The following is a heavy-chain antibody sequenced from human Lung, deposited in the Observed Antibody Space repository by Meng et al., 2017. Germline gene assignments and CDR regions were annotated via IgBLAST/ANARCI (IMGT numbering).Heavy chain of an antibody. Sequence: GQSQESGPGLVKPSQTLSLTCSVSGGSISSDGYYWTWIRQPAGKGLEWIGRIYSRGSTNYNPFLKSRVTISLDASKNQFSLELSSVTATDTAVYYCARDLSDSTGYYPFQHWGQGTLVTVSS. V-gene: IGHV4-61*02. CDR2: IYSRGST. J-gene: IGHJ1*01. D-gene: IGHD3-22*01. CDR3: ARDLSDSTGYYPFQH. CDR1: GGSISSDGYY.